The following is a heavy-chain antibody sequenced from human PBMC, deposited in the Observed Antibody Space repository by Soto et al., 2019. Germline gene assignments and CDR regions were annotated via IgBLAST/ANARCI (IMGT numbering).Heavy chain of an antibody. D-gene: IGHD3-22*01. Sequence: PGGSLRLSCGASGFTFSSYAMHWVRQAPGKGLEYVSAISSNGGSTYYANSVKGRFTISRDNSKNTLYLQMGSLRAEDMAVYYCARSSYYYDSREYNWFDPWGQGTLVTVPQ. V-gene: IGHV3-64*01. CDR1: GFTFSSYA. CDR3: ARSSYYYDSREYNWFDP. J-gene: IGHJ5*02. CDR2: ISSNGGST.